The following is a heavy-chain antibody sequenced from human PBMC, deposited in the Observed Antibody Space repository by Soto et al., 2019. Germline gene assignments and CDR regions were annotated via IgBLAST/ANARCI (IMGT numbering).Heavy chain of an antibody. CDR3: AREYSNSPEAFDY. CDR1: GGSVNSDFYY. V-gene: IGHV4-61*01. CDR2: IYYTGST. J-gene: IGHJ4*02. Sequence: SETLSLTCTVSGGSVNSDFYYWSWIRQPPGKGLEWIGYIYYTGSTNYNPSLKSRVTISLDTSRNQFSLKLSSVTAADTAVFYCAREYSNSPEAFDYWGQGALVTVSS. D-gene: IGHD6-6*01.